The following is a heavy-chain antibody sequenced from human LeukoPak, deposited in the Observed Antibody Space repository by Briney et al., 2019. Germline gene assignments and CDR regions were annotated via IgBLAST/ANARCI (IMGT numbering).Heavy chain of an antibody. J-gene: IGHJ4*02. Sequence: GGSLRLSCAASGFTFSSYAMSWVRQAPGKGLEWVSAISGSGGSTYYADSVKGRFTISRDNSKNTLSLQMNSLRAEDTAIYYCARDLSEKYSIDYWGQGTLVTVSS. V-gene: IGHV3-23*01. D-gene: IGHD2-15*01. CDR3: ARDLSEKYSIDY. CDR1: GFTFSSYA. CDR2: ISGSGGST.